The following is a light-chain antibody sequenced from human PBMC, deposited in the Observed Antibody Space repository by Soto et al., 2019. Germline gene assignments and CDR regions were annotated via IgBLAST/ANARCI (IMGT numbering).Light chain of an antibody. V-gene: IGKV1-12*01. J-gene: IGKJ4*01. CDR2: AAS. CDR1: QDISNW. CDR3: QQANSFPLT. Sequence: DIQMTQSPSSVSASVGDRVTITCRASQDISNWLAWYQQKPGKAPKLLIYAASSLQSGVPSRFSGSGSGTDFTLATSSLQPDDFATYYCQQANSFPLTFGGGTKVEIK.